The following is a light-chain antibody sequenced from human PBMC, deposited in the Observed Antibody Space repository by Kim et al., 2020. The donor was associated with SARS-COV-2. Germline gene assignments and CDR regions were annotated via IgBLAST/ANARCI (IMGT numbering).Light chain of an antibody. CDR3: LQVVRHPA. CDR1: QGINIT. CDR2: DVS. Sequence: CRVKQGINITMAWYQKRPGKAPRRLIYDVSNRERGVPDRFSGSGSVGGVTLKIGSVQAEDCGIYYCLQVVRHPAFGQGTRLEIK. J-gene: IGKJ5*01. V-gene: IGKV1-13*02.